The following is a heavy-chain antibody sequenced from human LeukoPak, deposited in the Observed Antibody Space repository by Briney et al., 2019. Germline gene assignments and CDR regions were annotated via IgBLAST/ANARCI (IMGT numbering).Heavy chain of an antibody. CDR1: GFTFRTYA. V-gene: IGHV3-30*04. CDR3: AKSVAIYFYYGLDV. D-gene: IGHD3-3*01. Sequence: GGSLRLSCAASGFTFRTYAMHWVRQPPGKGLEWVAVISKDGNDKYYADSVKGRCTISRDNSKNTLFLQMNSLRAEDTAPYYCAKSVAIYFYYGLDVWGQGTTVTVSS. J-gene: IGHJ6*02. CDR2: ISKDGNDK.